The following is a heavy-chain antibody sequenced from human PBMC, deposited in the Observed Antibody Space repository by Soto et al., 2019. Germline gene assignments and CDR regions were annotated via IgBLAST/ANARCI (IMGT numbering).Heavy chain of an antibody. Sequence: QVQLVESGGGVVQPGRSLRLSCAASGFTFNNYGMHWVRQAPGKGLEWVAFILYDGSDKYFADSVKGRFTISRDNSKNTLDLQMNSLRAEDTAVYYCAKDRIVMIRGVMNYYGMDVWGQGTTVTVSS. CDR3: AKDRIVMIRGVMNYYGMDV. CDR1: GFTFNNYG. V-gene: IGHV3-30*18. J-gene: IGHJ6*02. D-gene: IGHD3-10*01. CDR2: ILYDGSDK.